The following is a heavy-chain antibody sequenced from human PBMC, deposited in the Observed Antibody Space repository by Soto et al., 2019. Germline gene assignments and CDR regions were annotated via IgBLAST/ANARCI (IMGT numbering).Heavy chain of an antibody. Sequence: EVQLVESGGGLVQPGGSLRLSCAASGFTFSRFAMSWVRQTPEKGLEWVSTIDSSGENTYYADTVKGRFTIARDNSKNTLYLQMDSLRAEDSAFFYCAKRTLDSGGNYFDYWGQGTRITVSS. CDR3: AKRTLDSGGNYFDY. J-gene: IGHJ4*02. CDR1: GFTFSRFA. D-gene: IGHD3-10*01. CDR2: IDSSGENT. V-gene: IGHV3-23*04.